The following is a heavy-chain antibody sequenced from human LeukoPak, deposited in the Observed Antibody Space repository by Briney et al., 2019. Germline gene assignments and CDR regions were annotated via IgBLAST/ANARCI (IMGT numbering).Heavy chain of an antibody. J-gene: IGHJ4*02. V-gene: IGHV4-59*01. CDR2: LHFGGST. CDR1: DGAITGYY. D-gene: IGHD6-13*01. CDR3: ARGYSTSWTYYFDY. Sequence: SETLSLTCTVSDGAITGYYWGWIRHPPGKGLDWIGHLHFGGSTNYNPSLKSRVTISVDTSKNHFSLKLSSVTAADTAVYYCARGYSTSWTYYFDYWGQGALVTVSS.